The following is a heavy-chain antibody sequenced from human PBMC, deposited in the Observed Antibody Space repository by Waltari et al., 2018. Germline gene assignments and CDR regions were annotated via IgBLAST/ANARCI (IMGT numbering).Heavy chain of an antibody. V-gene: IGHV3-23*01. D-gene: IGHD6-19*01. Sequence: EVQLLESGGGLVQPGGSLRLSCAASGFTFSSYAMSWVRQAPGKGLEWVSAISGSGGSTYYADSVKGRFTISRDNSKNTLYLQMNSLRAEDTAVYYCANPRGEQWLALADWGQGTLVTVSS. CDR2: ISGSGGST. J-gene: IGHJ4*02. CDR3: ANPRGEQWLALAD. CDR1: GFTFSSYA.